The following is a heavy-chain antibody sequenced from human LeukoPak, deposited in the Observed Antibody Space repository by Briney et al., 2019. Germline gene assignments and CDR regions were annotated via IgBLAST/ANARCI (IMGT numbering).Heavy chain of an antibody. J-gene: IGHJ6*02. CDR2: ISYDGSNK. V-gene: IGHV3-30-3*01. CDR3: ARSYGSGSSTIYYYYYGMDV. D-gene: IGHD3-10*01. Sequence: GGSLRLSCAASRFTFSSYAMHWVRQAPGKGLEWVAVISYDGSNKYYADSVKGRFTISRDNSKNTLYLQMNSLRAEDTAVYYCARSYGSGSSTIYYYYYGMDVWGQGTTVTVSS. CDR1: RFTFSSYA.